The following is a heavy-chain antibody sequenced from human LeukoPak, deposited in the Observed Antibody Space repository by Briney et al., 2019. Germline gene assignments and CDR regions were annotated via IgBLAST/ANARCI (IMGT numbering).Heavy chain of an antibody. Sequence: GASVKVSCKASGYTFTGYYMHWVRQAPGQGLEWMGWINPNSGGTNYAQKFQGRVTMTRDTSISTAYMELSRLRSDDTAVYYCARTSAYYYDSSGPFDPWGQGTLVTVSP. CDR1: GYTFTGYY. CDR3: ARTSAYYYDSSGPFDP. V-gene: IGHV1-2*02. J-gene: IGHJ5*02. CDR2: INPNSGGT. D-gene: IGHD3-22*01.